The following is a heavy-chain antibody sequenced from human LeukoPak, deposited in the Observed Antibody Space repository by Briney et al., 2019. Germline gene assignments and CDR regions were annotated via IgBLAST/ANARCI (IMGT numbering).Heavy chain of an antibody. J-gene: IGHJ4*02. CDR2: IYYSGST. V-gene: IGHV4-39*01. Sequence: PSETLSLTCTSSGGPISSSSYYWGWIRPPPGKGLEWIEGIYYSGSTYYNPSLKSQVTISVDTSKNQFSLKLSSVTAADTAVYYCARHRGSPTYWGQGTLVTVSS. CDR1: GGPISSSSYY. CDR3: ARHRGSPTY. D-gene: IGHD1-26*01.